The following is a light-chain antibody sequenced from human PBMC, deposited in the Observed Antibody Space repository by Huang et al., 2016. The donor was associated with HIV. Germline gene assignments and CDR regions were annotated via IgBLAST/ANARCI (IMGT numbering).Light chain of an antibody. CDR3: QQRSSWPLT. Sequence: EIVLTQSPVTLSLSPGDRATLSCRASQSVSTYLAWYQQKPGQSPRLLIYDASNRATGIPARFRASGSGTDFTLTISSLEPEDFVVYYCQQRSSWPLTFGGGTSVEIK. J-gene: IGKJ4*01. CDR1: QSVSTY. CDR2: DAS. V-gene: IGKV3-11*01.